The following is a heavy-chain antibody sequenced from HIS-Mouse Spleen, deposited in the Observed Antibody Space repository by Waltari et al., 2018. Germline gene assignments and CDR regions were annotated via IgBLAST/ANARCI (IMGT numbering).Heavy chain of an antibody. CDR1: GFPLSSYG. Sequence: QVQLVESGGGVVQPGRSLRPSLAASGFPLSSYGLHWVRQAPGKGLEWVAVIWYDGSNKYYADSVKGRFTISRDNSKNTLYLQMNSLRAEDTAVYYCARVTLAGGFDPWGQGTLVTVSS. V-gene: IGHV3-33*01. CDR2: IWYDGSNK. J-gene: IGHJ5*02. CDR3: ARVTLAGGFDP. D-gene: IGHD3-16*01.